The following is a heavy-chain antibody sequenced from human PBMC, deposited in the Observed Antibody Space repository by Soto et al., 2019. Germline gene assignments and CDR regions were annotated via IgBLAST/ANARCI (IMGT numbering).Heavy chain of an antibody. V-gene: IGHV3-43*01. D-gene: IGHD2-15*01. CDR1: GFTIGDYT. CDR3: AKDGIAWH. Sequence: EVQLVESGGGVVQPGGSLRLSCTASGFTIGDYTMHWVRQAPGKGLEWVSLITWDGINIEYADSVRGRFTISRDNSKNSLYLQMNGLRHEDTAFYYCAKDGIAWHWGQGTLVTVSS. J-gene: IGHJ4*02. CDR2: ITWDGINI.